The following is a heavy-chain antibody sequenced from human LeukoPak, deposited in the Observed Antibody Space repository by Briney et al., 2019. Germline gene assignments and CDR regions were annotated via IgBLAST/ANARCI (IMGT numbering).Heavy chain of an antibody. CDR3: ARGIAAAGTWSY. D-gene: IGHD6-13*01. CDR2: ISAYNGNT. CDR1: GGTFSSYA. V-gene: IGHV1-18*01. Sequence: ASVKVSCKASGGTFSSYAISWVRQAPGQGLEWMGWISAYNGNTNYAQKLQGRVTMTTDTSTSTAYMELRSLRSDDTAVYYCARGIAAAGTWSYWGQGTLVTVSS. J-gene: IGHJ4*02.